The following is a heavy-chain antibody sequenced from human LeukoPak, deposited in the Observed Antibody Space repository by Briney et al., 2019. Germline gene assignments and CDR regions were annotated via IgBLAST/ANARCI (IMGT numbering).Heavy chain of an antibody. CDR2: IYSGGTK. Sequence: GGSLRLSCAVSGFAFSNYYMSWVRQAPGKGLEWVSIIYSGGTKYYADSVKGRFTISRDNAKNSLYLQMNSLRAEDTAVYYCARDSEEYCSSTSCYVDAFDIWGQGTMVTVSS. D-gene: IGHD2-2*01. J-gene: IGHJ3*02. CDR3: ARDSEEYCSSTSCYVDAFDI. V-gene: IGHV3-69-1*01. CDR1: GFAFSNYY.